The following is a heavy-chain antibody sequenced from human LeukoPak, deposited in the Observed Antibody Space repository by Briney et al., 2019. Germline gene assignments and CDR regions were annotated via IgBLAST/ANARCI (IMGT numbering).Heavy chain of an antibody. J-gene: IGHJ3*02. D-gene: IGHD3-10*01. V-gene: IGHV4-61*05. CDR1: GGSISSSSYY. CDR3: ARYGSAPYDAFDI. Sequence: SETLSLTCTVSGGSISSSSYYWSWIRQPPGKGLEWIGYIYYSGSTNYNPSLKSRVTISVDTSKNQFSLKLSSVTAADTAVYYCARYGSAPYDAFDIWGQGTMVTVSS. CDR2: IYYSGST.